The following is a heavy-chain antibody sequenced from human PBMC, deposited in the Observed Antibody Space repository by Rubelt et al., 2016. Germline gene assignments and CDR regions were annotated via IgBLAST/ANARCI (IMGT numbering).Heavy chain of an antibody. CDR3: ARRQWVWYFDL. J-gene: IGHJ2*01. Sequence: QLHLQESGPGLVKPSETLSLTCTVSGGSISSSSYYWGWIRQPPGKGLEWIGEVSHSGSTNYNPSLKSRVTISIDTSKNQSSLNLCSVTAADTAVYYCARRQWVWYFDLWGRGTLVTVSS. V-gene: IGHV4-39*07. CDR1: GGSISSSSYY. CDR2: VSHSGST. D-gene: IGHD2-8*01.